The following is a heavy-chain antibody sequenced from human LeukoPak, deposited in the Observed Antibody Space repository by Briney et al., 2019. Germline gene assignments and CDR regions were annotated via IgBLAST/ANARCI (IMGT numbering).Heavy chain of an antibody. J-gene: IGHJ6*03. CDR3: AKDQGDLLTGYYSYYYYYMDV. D-gene: IGHD3-9*01. Sequence: GGSPRLSGAASGFTFSSYAMSWVRQAPGKGLEWVSAISGGAGSTHYADSVKGRFTISRDNSKRTLYLQMSSLRVEDTAVYYCAKDQGDLLTGYYSYYYYYMDVWGKGTTVTVSS. CDR1: GFTFSSYA. CDR2: ISGGAGST. V-gene: IGHV3-23*01.